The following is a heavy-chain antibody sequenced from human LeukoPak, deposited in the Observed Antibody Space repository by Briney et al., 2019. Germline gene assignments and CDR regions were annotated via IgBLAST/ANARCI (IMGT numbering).Heavy chain of an antibody. J-gene: IGHJ2*01. D-gene: IGHD3-22*01. CDR3: AREISGYYRDWYFDL. V-gene: IGHV1-2*06. CDR2: VNPNSGGT. CDR1: GYTFTGYC. Sequence: ASVKVSCKASGYTFTGYCMHWVRQAPGQGLEWMGRVNPNSGGTNYAQKFQGRVTMTRDTSISTAYMELSRLRSDDTAVYYCAREISGYYRDWYFDLWGRGTLVTVSS.